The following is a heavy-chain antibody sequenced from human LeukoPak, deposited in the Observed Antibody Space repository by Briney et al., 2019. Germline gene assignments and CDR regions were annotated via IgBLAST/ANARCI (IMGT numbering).Heavy chain of an antibody. V-gene: IGHV1-18*03. D-gene: IGHD3-9*01. CDR1: GYAFDSYG. Sequence: ASVTVSCKASGYAFDSYGLTWVRQAPGQEVEWMGWISTYNGNTIYAQKFQGRVSMTTDKSTTTAFMEVRSLGSDDMALYFCARDILTGNALGHWGQGTQVTVSS. J-gene: IGHJ4*02. CDR2: ISTYNGNT. CDR3: ARDILTGNALGH.